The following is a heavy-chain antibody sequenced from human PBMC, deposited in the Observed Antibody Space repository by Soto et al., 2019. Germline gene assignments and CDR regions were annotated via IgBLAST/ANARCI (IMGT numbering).Heavy chain of an antibody. D-gene: IGHD2-8*01. CDR1: GGSISSGGSY. J-gene: IGHJ4*02. CDR2: IYYSGST. Sequence: QVQLQESGPGLVKPSQTLSLTCTVSGGSISSGGSYWSWIRQHPGKGLEWIGYIYYSGSTYYNPSLKSRVTIAVDTSKNQFSLKLSSVTAADTAVYYCARVDTKGLREWYYFDYWGQGTLVTVSS. CDR3: ARVDTKGLREWYYFDY. V-gene: IGHV4-31*03.